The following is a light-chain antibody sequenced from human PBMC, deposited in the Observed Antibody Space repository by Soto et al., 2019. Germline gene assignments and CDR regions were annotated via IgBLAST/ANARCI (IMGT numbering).Light chain of an antibody. Sequence: QTVVTQPPSASGAPGQTVTISCSGSNSNIGTHTVNWYQQLPGTAPKLLIYNNNQRPSGVPDRFSASKSGTSASLAISGLQSEDEADYYCATWDERLNGGVFGGGTQLTVL. CDR1: NSNIGTHT. V-gene: IGLV1-44*01. J-gene: IGLJ7*01. CDR3: ATWDERLNGGV. CDR2: NNN.